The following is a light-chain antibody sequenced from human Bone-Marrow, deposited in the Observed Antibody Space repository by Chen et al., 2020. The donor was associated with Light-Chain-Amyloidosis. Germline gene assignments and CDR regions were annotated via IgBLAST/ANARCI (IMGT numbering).Light chain of an antibody. Sequence: EIVLTLSPGTLSLSPGEGANLSCRASQTISSNYLTWYQQKVGQAPRLLIYGSSSRATGIPDRFTGSGSGTDFTLTINRLEPEDFAMYYCQQYGTSPLTFGGGTKVEIK. CDR1: QTISSNY. J-gene: IGKJ4*01. V-gene: IGKV3-20*01. CDR3: QQYGTSPLT. CDR2: GSS.